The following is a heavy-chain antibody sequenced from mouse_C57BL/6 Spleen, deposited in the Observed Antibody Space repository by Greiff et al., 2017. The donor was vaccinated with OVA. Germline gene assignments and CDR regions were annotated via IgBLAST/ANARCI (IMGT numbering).Heavy chain of an antibody. V-gene: IGHV1-55*01. CDR1: GYTFTSYW. Sequence: VQLQQPGAELVKPGASVKMSCKASGYTFTSYWITWVKQRPGQGLEWIGDIYPGSGSTNYNEKCKSKATLTVDTSASTAYMQLSSLTSEDSAVYYCARSYTSYFDYWGQGTTLTVSS. D-gene: IGHD5-1-1*01. CDR3: ARSYTSYFDY. J-gene: IGHJ2*01. CDR2: IYPGSGST.